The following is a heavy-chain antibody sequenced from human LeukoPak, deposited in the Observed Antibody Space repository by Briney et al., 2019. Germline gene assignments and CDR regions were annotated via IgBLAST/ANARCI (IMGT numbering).Heavy chain of an antibody. CDR2: IYYSGST. CDR3: AREDDSSGYYLEYFQH. J-gene: IGHJ1*01. Sequence: SETLSLTCTVSGGSISSSSYYWGWIRQPPGKGLEWIGSIYYSGSTYYNPSLKSRVIISVDTSKNQFSLKLSSVTAADTAVYYCAREDDSSGYYLEYFQHWGQGTLVTVSS. CDR1: GGSISSSSYY. V-gene: IGHV4-39*02. D-gene: IGHD3-22*01.